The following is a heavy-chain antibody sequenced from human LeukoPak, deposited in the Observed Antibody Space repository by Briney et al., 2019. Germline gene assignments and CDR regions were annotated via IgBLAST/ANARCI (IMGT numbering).Heavy chain of an antibody. CDR1: GFTFSSYW. V-gene: IGHV3-74*01. Sequence: GGSLRLSCAASGFTFSSYWMHWVRQAPGKGLVWVSRIKSDGSSTTYADSVKGRFTISRDNAKDTLYLQMDSLRAEDTAVYYCATNYYGSGPDHWGQGTLVTVSS. J-gene: IGHJ4*02. CDR2: IKSDGSST. CDR3: ATNYYGSGPDH. D-gene: IGHD3-10*01.